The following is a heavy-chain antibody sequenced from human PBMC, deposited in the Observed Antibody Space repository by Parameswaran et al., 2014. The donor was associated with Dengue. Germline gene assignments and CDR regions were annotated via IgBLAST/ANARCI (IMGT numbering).Heavy chain of an antibody. CDR3: ARGPYCSGGSCYSHNWFDP. V-gene: IGHV7-4-1*02. D-gene: IGHD2-15*01. Sequence: WVRQAPGQGLEWMGWINTNTGNPTYAQGFTERFVFSLDTSVSTAYLQISSLKAEDTAVYYCARGPYCSGGSCYSHNWFDPWGQGTLVTVSS. J-gene: IGHJ5*02. CDR2: INTNTGNP.